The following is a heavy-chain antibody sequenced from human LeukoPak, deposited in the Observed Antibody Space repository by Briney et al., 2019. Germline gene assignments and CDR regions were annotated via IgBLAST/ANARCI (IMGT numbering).Heavy chain of an antibody. CDR1: GYTFTGYY. V-gene: IGHV1-2*04. CDR2: INPNSGGT. CDR3: ARIGSGSYPYYFDY. D-gene: IGHD3-10*01. J-gene: IGHJ4*02. Sequence: ASVKVSCKASGYTFTGYYMHWARQAPGQGLEWMGWINPNSGGTNYAQKFQGWVTMTRDTSISTAYMELSRLRSDDTAVYYCARIGSGSYPYYFDYWGQGTLVTVSS.